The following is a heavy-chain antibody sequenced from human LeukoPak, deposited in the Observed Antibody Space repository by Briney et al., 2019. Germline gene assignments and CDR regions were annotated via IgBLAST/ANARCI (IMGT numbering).Heavy chain of an antibody. V-gene: IGHV3-66*01. J-gene: IGHJ6*03. Sequence: GGSLRLSCAASGFTLSSYSMNWVRQAPGEGLEWVSVIYSAGSTYYADSVKGRFTISRHNSKNTLYLQMNSLRAEDTAVYYCAKDSGRQSFLGGYYMDVWGKGTTVTVSS. CDR3: AKDSGRQSFLGGYYMDV. D-gene: IGHD3-16*01. CDR1: GFTLSSYS. CDR2: IYSAGST.